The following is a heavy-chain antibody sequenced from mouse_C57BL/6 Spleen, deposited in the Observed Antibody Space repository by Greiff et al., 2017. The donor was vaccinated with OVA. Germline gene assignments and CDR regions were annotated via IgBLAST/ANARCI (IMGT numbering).Heavy chain of an antibody. Sequence: EVQLQQSGPVLVKPGASVKMSCKASGYTFTDYYMNWVKQSHGKSLEWIGVINPYNGGTSYNQKFKGQATLTVDKSSSTAYMELNSLTAEDSAVYDCARREGYYYGSSWFAYWGKGTLVTVSA. CDR2: INPYNGGT. CDR1: GYTFTDYY. D-gene: IGHD1-1*01. CDR3: ARREGYYYGSSWFAY. J-gene: IGHJ3*01. V-gene: IGHV1-19*01.